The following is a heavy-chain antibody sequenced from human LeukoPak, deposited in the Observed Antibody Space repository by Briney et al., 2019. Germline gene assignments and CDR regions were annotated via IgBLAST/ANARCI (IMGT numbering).Heavy chain of an antibody. V-gene: IGHV3-23*01. J-gene: IGHJ4*02. CDR2: ISANGGST. Sequence: GGSLRLSCAASGFPFSTYAMNWVRQAPGKGLEWVSGISANGGSTYYADSVKGRCTISRDNSKNTLYLQMNSLRTEDTALYYCAKDMYEMYHSSGCDYWGQGTLVTVSS. D-gene: IGHD6-19*01. CDR1: GFPFSTYA. CDR3: AKDMYEMYHSSGCDY.